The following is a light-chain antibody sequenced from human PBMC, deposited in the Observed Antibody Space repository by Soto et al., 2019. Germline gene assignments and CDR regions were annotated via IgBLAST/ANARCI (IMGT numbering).Light chain of an antibody. CDR2: DVS. V-gene: IGLV2-14*03. CDR3: GSYSSSSTLYV. J-gene: IGLJ1*01. CDR1: SSDVGGSNY. Sequence: QSVLTQPASVSGSPGQSITISCTGTSSDVGGSNYVSWYQQHPGKAPKLMIYDVSNRPSGVSNRLSGSKSGNTASLTISGLQAEDDADYYCGSYSSSSTLYVFGTGTKLTVL.